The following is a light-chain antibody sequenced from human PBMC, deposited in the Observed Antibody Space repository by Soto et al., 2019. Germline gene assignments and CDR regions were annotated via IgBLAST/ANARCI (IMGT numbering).Light chain of an antibody. J-gene: IGKJ2*01. CDR1: QSLVSSDGNTY. CDR3: MQDTPWHPYT. CDR2: KLA. Sequence: DVVMTQSPLSLPVTLGQPASISCRSSQSLVSSDGNTYLNWFQQRPGQSPRRLIYKLADWDSGDADRFSGSGSGTHVTLKDSRVGAEDVGVYYCMQDTPWHPYTFGQGTKLEIK. V-gene: IGKV2D-30*01.